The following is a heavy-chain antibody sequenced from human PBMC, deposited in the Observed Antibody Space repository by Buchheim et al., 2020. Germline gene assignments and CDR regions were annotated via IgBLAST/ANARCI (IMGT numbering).Heavy chain of an antibody. D-gene: IGHD3-3*01. J-gene: IGHJ5*02. Sequence: QVQLQQWGAGLLKPSETLSPTCAVYGGSFSGYYWSWIRQPPGKGLEWIGEINHSGSTNYNPSLKSRVTISVDTSQNQFSLKLSSVTAADTAVYYCARNSRITIFGVVKNWFDPWGQGTL. CDR1: GGSFSGYY. V-gene: IGHV4-34*01. CDR2: INHSGST. CDR3: ARNSRITIFGVVKNWFDP.